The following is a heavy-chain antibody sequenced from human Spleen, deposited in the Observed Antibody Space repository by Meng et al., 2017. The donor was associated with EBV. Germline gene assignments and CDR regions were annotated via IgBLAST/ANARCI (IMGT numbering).Heavy chain of an antibody. J-gene: IGHJ5*02. CDR3: ARVRARSLDP. Sequence: QVELVECGGEVKKPGASVKVSCKASGYTFTSYDITWVRQATGQGLEWMGWMNPNSGNTDYAQKFQGRVTMTRNTSISTASMELSSLRSEDTAVYYCARVRARSLDPWGQGTLVTVSS. V-gene: IGHV1-8*01. CDR1: GYTFTSYD. CDR2: MNPNSGNT.